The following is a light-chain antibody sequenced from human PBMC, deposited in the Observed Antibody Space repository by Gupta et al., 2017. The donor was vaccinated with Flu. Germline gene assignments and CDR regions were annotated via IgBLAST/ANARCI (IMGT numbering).Light chain of an antibody. V-gene: IGKV1-33*01. J-gene: IGKJ2*01. Sequence: DIQMTQSPSSLSASVGDRVTITCQASQDISNYLNWYQQKPGKAPKLLIYDASNLETGVPSRFSGSGSGTDXTFTISXLQPEDIATYYCQQYDNLPPYTFGXGTKLEIK. CDR2: DAS. CDR3: QQYDNLPPYT. CDR1: QDISNY.